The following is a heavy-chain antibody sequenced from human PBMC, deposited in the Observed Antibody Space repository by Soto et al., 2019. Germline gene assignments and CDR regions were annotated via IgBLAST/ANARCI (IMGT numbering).Heavy chain of an antibody. CDR2: IYHSGNT. Sequence: SETLSLTCAVSGGSISSGGYSWSWIRQPPGKGLEWIGYIYHSGNTNYNPSLQSRVTISVDTSKNQFSLKLNSVTAADTAVYYCAREYTSSWYWFDPWGQGTLVTSPQ. J-gene: IGHJ5*02. CDR3: AREYTSSWYWFDP. D-gene: IGHD6-19*01. CDR1: GGSISSGGYS. V-gene: IGHV4-61*08.